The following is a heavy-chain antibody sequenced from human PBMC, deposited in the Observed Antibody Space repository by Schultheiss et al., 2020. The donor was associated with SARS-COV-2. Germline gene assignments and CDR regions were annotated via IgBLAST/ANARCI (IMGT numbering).Heavy chain of an antibody. Sequence: GTLSLTCTVSGGSISSSNWWSWVRQPPGKGLEWIGYIYHSGSTYYNPSLKSRVTISVDRSKNQFSLKLNSVTAADTAVYYCAREVYGDYVDNWGQGTLVNVSS. CDR3: AREVYGDYVDN. CDR2: IYHSGST. CDR1: GGSISSSNW. V-gene: IGHV4-4*02. D-gene: IGHD4-17*01. J-gene: IGHJ4*02.